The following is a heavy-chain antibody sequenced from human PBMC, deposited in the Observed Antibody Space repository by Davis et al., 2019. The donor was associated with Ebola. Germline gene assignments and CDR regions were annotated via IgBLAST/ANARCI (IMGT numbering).Heavy chain of an antibody. CDR1: GFTFSDYY. V-gene: IGHV3-11*05. D-gene: IGHD2-2*01. CDR2: ISISGSDE. J-gene: IGHJ3*01. CDR3: ARDGCSSTSCYIQSAFDL. Sequence: SLKISCVASGFTFSDYYMHWIRQAPGKGLEWVSYISISGSDEHYADSVKGRFTISRDNSKNTLYLQMNSLRAEDTAVYYCARDGCSSTSCYIQSAFDLWGQGTMITVSS.